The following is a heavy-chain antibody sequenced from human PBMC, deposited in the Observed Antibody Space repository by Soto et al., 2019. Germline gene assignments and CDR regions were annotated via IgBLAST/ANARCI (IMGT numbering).Heavy chain of an antibody. CDR2: ISYDGNNK. D-gene: IGHD6-13*01. Sequence: PGGSLRLSCAASEFTSSNYAMHWVRQPPGKGLQGLAVISYDGNNKYYADSVKGRFTISRDNPKNSLYLQMNSLTAEDTALYYCARSLAVGADYWGQGTLVTVSS. V-gene: IGHV3-30*03. J-gene: IGHJ4*02. CDR3: ARSLAVGADY. CDR1: EFTSSNYA.